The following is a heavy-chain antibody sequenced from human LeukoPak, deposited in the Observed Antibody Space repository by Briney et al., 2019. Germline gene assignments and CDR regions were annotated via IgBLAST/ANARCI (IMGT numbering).Heavy chain of an antibody. V-gene: IGHV3-30-3*01. CDR2: ISYDGSDK. CDR1: GFTFRTYA. Sequence: PGGSLRLSCAASGFTFRTYAMHWVRQAPGKGLEWVAFISYDGSDKSYAGSVKGRITVSRDNSKNTLYLQMNSLRAEDTAVYYCARDPYSGSYYDYWGQGTLVTVSS. CDR3: ARDPYSGSYYDY. J-gene: IGHJ4*02. D-gene: IGHD1-26*01.